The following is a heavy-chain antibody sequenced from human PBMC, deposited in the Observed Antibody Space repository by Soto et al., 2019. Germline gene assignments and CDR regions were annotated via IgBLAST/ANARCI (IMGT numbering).Heavy chain of an antibody. CDR2: IYHSGST. Sequence: PSETLSLTCAVSGGSISSSNWWSWVRQPPGKGLEWIGEIYHSGSTNYNPSLKSRVTISVDKSKNQFSLKLSSVTAADTAVYYCAIVGMTTVTWIPWFDPWGQGTLVTVSS. CDR1: GGSISSSNW. J-gene: IGHJ5*02. V-gene: IGHV4-4*02. D-gene: IGHD4-17*01. CDR3: AIVGMTTVTWIPWFDP.